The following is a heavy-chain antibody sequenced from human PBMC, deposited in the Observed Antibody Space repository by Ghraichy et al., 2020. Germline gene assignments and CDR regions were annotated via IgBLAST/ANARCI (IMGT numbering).Heavy chain of an antibody. CDR2: SSGSGGST. Sequence: GGSLRLSCAASGFTFSSYAMSWVRQAPGKGLEWVSASSGSGGSTYYADSVRGRFTISRDNSKNTLYLQMNSLRAEDTAVYYCASLPSRTVSYPFDYWGQGTMVTVSS. D-gene: IGHD4-17*01. J-gene: IGHJ4*02. CDR3: ASLPSRTVSYPFDY. CDR1: GFTFSSYA. V-gene: IGHV3-23*01.